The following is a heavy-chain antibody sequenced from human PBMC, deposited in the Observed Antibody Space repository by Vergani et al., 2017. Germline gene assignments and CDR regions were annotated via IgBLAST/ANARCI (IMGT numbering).Heavy chain of an antibody. J-gene: IGHJ4*02. CDR1: GFTFSSYG. V-gene: IGHV3-33*01. D-gene: IGHD3-10*01. CDR3: ARGGRFGELFTLGDY. CDR2: IWYDGSNK. Sequence: QVQLVESGGGVVQPGRSPRLSCAASGFTFSSYGMHWVRQAPGKGLEWVAVIWYDGSNKYYADSVKGRFTISRDNSKNTLYLQMNSLRAEDTAVYYCARGGRFGELFTLGDYWGQGTLVTVSS.